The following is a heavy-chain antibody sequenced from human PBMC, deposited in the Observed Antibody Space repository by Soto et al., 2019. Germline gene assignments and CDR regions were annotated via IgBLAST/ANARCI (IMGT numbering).Heavy chain of an antibody. J-gene: IGHJ4*02. V-gene: IGHV3-23*01. D-gene: IGHD4-17*01. CDR1: GFTLSGYA. CDR3: AKVGGPYGGNGKY. CDR2: ISGSGGST. Sequence: GGSLRLSCAASGFTLSGYAMDWVRQAPGKGLEWVSSISGSGGSTYHADSVKGRFSISRDNSKNTLYLQMNSLRAEDTAVYYCAKVGGPYGGNGKYWGQGTLVTVSS.